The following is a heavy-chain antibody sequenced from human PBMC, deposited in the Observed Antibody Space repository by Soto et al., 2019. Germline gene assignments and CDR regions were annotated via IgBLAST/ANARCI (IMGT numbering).Heavy chain of an antibody. V-gene: IGHV3-21*01. Sequence: GGSLRLSCAASGFTFSSYSMNGVRRSPGKGLEWVSSISSSSSYIYYADSVKGRFTISRDNAKNSLYLQMNSLKAEDTAVYYCARDLDSPLSGVMDVWGQGTTVTVSS. CDR2: ISSSSSYI. J-gene: IGHJ6*02. CDR1: GFTFSSYS. CDR3: ARDLDSPLSGVMDV. D-gene: IGHD2-8*01.